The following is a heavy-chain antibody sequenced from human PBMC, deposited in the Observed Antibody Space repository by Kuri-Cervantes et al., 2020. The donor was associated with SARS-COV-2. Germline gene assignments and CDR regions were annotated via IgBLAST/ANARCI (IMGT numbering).Heavy chain of an antibody. V-gene: IGHV4-4*07. Sequence: SETLSLTCTVSGGSISSYYWSWIRQPAGKGLEWIGRIYTSGSTNYNPSLKSRVTMSVDTSKNQFSLKLSSVTAADTAVYYCARAQDYYDSSGSITLFDYWGQGTRVTVSS. J-gene: IGHJ4*02. CDR2: IYTSGST. D-gene: IGHD3-22*01. CDR1: GGSISSYY. CDR3: ARAQDYYDSSGSITLFDY.